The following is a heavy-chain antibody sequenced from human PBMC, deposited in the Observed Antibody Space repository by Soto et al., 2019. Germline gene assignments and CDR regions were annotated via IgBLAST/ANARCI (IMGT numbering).Heavy chain of an antibody. CDR2: IYHSGST. D-gene: IGHD3-22*01. J-gene: IGHJ3*02. CDR3: ARAGITMIVADAFDI. Sequence: SETLSLTCAVSGGSISSGGYSWSWIRQPPGKGLEWIGYIYHSGSTYYNPSLKSRVTISVDRSKNQFSLKLSSVTAADTAVYYCARAGITMIVADAFDIWGHGTMVTVSS. V-gene: IGHV4-30-2*01. CDR1: GGSISSGGYS.